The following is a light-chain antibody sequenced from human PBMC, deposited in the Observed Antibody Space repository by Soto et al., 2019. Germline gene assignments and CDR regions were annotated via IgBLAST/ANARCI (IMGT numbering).Light chain of an antibody. CDR3: QQYGSSQIT. V-gene: IGKV3-20*01. CDR1: QSVSSSY. J-gene: IGKJ5*01. Sequence: EIVLTQSPGTLSLSPGERATLSCRASQSVSSSYLAWYQRKPGQAPRLLIYGASSRATGIPDRFSGSGSGTDFTLTISRLEPEDFAVYYCQQYGSSQITFGQGTRLEI. CDR2: GAS.